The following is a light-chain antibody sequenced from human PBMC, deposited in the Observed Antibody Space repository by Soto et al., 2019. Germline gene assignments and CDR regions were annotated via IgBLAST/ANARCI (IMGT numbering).Light chain of an antibody. V-gene: IGKV3-20*01. CDR3: QQYGSSPRT. CDR1: QSVSSSY. Sequence: EIVFSQSSGTLSLSPGERATLSCRVSQSVSSSYLAWYQQKPGQAPRLLIYGASSRATGIPDRFSGSGSGTDFTLTISRLEPEDFAVYYCQQYGSSPRTFGQGTKVDIK. J-gene: IGKJ1*01. CDR2: GAS.